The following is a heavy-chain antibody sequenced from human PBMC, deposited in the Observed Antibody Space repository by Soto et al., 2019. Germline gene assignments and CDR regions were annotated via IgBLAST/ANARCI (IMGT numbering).Heavy chain of an antibody. V-gene: IGHV3-33*01. CDR3: ARRGDGYNDL. CDR1: GFTFSSYG. D-gene: IGHD5-12*01. CDR2: IWYDGSNK. Sequence: QVQLVESGGGVVQPGRSLRLSCAASGFTFSSYGMHWVRQAPGKGLEWVAVIWYDGSNKYYAESVKGRFTISRDNSKNTLYLQMNSLRAEDTAVYYCARRGDGYNDLWGQGTMVTVSS. J-gene: IGHJ3*01.